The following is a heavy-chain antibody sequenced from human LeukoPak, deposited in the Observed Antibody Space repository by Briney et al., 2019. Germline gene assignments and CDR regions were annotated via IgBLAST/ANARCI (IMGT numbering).Heavy chain of an antibody. CDR1: GCGSTSFC. J-gene: IGHJ4*02. V-gene: IGHV4-59*08. CDR3: ARRVGGEGWGSYKYYVDY. Sequence: EPLTLTYGFGCGSTSFCIRRGRQQPGEGRVEMGRNDYYGAYTNYSPSLKSRVTISADKSKSHFSLQLSSVTAADTAMYYCARRVGGEGWGSYKYYVDYWGQGTLVTVSS. D-gene: IGHD3-16*01. CDR2: NDYYGAYT.